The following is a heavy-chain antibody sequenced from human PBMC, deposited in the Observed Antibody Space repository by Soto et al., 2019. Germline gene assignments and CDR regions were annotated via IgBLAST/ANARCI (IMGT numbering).Heavy chain of an antibody. Sequence: GASVKVSCKASGYTFTNYGFSWVRQAPGQRLEWMGWISAYNGNTNYAQKLRDRVTMTTDTSTSTAYMELRSLRSDDTAVYYCARDRTDYYDSSNYWWLWGQGTLVTVSS. CDR3: ARDRTDYYDSSNYWWL. J-gene: IGHJ4*02. V-gene: IGHV1-18*01. D-gene: IGHD3-22*01. CDR1: GYTFTNYG. CDR2: ISAYNGNT.